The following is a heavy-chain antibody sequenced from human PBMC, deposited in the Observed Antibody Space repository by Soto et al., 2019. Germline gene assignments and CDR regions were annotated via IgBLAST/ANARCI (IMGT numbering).Heavy chain of an antibody. D-gene: IGHD3-10*01. Sequence: ETLSLTCSVSGGSVRSGNHFWNWIRQPPGRRLEWLGYMYYTGVTNYNPSLKSRVSMSVDTSKNQFSLTLTSLTAADTAVYYCARGGEPLGYYGLDVWRQGITVTVSS. CDR2: MYYTGVT. CDR1: GGSVRSGNHF. CDR3: ARGGEPLGYYGLDV. J-gene: IGHJ6*02. V-gene: IGHV4-61*01.